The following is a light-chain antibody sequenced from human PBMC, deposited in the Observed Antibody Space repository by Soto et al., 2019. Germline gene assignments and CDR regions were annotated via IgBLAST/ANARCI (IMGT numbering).Light chain of an antibody. Sequence: QLVLTQSPSASASLGASVKFTCTLSSGHSSYAIAWHQQQPEKGPRYLMKLNSDGSHSKGDGIPDRVSGSSSGAERYLTISSLHSEDEADYCCQTWGTGIQVFGGGTKLTVL. CDR2: LNSDGSH. V-gene: IGLV4-69*01. CDR1: SGHSSYA. J-gene: IGLJ2*01. CDR3: QTWGTGIQV.